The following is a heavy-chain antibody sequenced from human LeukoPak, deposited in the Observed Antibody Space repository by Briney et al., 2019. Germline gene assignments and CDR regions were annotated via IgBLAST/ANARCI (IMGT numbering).Heavy chain of an antibody. D-gene: IGHD2-15*01. CDR2: IYHSGST. V-gene: IGHV4-38-2*02. J-gene: IGHJ4*02. CDR3: ARYLGYPLYYFHY. CDR1: GYSISSGYY. Sequence: SETLSLTCTVSGYSISSGYYWGWIRQPPGKGLEWIGSIYHSGSTYYNPSLKSRVTISVDTSKNQFSLKLSSVTAADTAVYYCARYLGYPLYYFHYWGQGTLVTVSS.